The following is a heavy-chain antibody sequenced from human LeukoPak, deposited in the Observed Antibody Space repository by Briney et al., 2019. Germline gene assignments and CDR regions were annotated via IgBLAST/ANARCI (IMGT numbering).Heavy chain of an antibody. V-gene: IGHV5-51*01. CDR2: IYPGDSDT. CDR3: ARQLLGRWFDP. CDR1: GYIFTSYW. J-gene: IGHJ5*02. Sequence: GASLKISCEGSGYIFTSYWIGWVRQLPGKGLEWMGIIYPGDSDTRYSPSFQGQVTISADKSISTAYLQWSSLKASDTAMYYCARQLLGRWFDPWGQGTLVTVSS.